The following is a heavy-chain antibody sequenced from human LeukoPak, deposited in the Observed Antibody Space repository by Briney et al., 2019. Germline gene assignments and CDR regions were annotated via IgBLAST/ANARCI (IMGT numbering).Heavy chain of an antibody. V-gene: IGHV1-18*01. CDR3: ARDGTKLPWFGELRITRYYFYYMDV. Sequence: ASVKVSCKASGYTFNRYGISWVRQAPGQGLEGMGWISAYNGNTKYSQKVQGRVTMTTDTSTSTAYMEPRSLRSDDTAVYYCARDGTKLPWFGELRITRYYFYYMDVWGKGTTVTISS. J-gene: IGHJ6*03. CDR1: GYTFNRYG. CDR2: ISAYNGNT. D-gene: IGHD3-10*01.